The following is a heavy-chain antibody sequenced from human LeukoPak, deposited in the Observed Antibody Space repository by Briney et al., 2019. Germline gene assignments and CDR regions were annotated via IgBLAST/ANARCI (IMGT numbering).Heavy chain of an antibody. J-gene: IGHJ6*04. CDR1: GFAFSSYA. Sequence: PGGSLRLFCAASGFAFSSYAMSWVRQAPGQGLEWVSAISGSGGSTYYVDSVKGRFTISRDNSKNTLYLQMNSLRAEDTAVYYCAKGCGFGELLSDYYGMDVWGKGTTVTVSS. CDR3: AKGCGFGELLSDYYGMDV. D-gene: IGHD3-10*01. V-gene: IGHV3-23*01. CDR2: ISGSGGST.